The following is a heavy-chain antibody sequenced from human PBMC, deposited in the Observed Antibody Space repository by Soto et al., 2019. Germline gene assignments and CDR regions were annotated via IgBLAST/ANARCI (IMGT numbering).Heavy chain of an antibody. D-gene: IGHD5-18*01. CDR1: GGSISSGDYY. Sequence: QVQLQESGPGLVKPSQTLSLTCSVSGGSISSGDYYWSWIRQPPGKGLEWIGYVFYSGNTYTNPSLRSRVTMSEDASKNHFSLRLNSVTSADTAVYYCACHVNTDMLGFDYWGQGALVTVSS. V-gene: IGHV4-30-4*01. J-gene: IGHJ4*02. CDR3: ACHVNTDMLGFDY. CDR2: VFYSGNT.